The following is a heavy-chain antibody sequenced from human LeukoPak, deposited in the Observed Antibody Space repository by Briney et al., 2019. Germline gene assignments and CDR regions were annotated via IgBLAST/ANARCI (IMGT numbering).Heavy chain of an antibody. CDR3: ARGAYCGGDCYQRQFDY. V-gene: IGHV1-18*01. J-gene: IGHJ4*02. D-gene: IGHD2-21*02. Sequence: ASVKVSCKASGYTFTGYGISWVRQAPGQGLEWMGWISAYNGNTNYAQKLQGRVTMTTDTSTSTAYMELRSLRSDDTAVYYCARGAYCGGDCYQRQFDYWGQGTLVTVSS. CDR1: GYTFTGYG. CDR2: ISAYNGNT.